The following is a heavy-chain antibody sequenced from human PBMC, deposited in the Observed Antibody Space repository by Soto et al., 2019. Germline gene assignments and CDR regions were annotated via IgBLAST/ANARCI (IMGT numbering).Heavy chain of an antibody. V-gene: IGHV1-69*02. CDR3: ALRTGNWNPLAD. CDR1: GGTTSSYT. D-gene: IGHD1-1*01. J-gene: IGHJ4*02. CDR2: IVPMLGKV. Sequence: QVQLVQSGAEVEKPGSSVKVSCKVSGGTTSSYTIGWVRQAPGQGLQWMGNIVPMLGKVDYAQTFQDRVTLTADKSTRTAYMELSRLRSEDTAVYFCALRTGNWNPLADWGQGTVVTVSS.